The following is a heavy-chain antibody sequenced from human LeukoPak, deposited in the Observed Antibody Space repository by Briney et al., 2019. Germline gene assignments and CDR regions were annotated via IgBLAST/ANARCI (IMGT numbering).Heavy chain of an antibody. Sequence: SETLSLTCSVSGGSVSSANYYWSWVRQPPGKGLEWIGYIYYSGSTTYNPSLKSRVTISVDTSKNQFSLKLSSVTAEDTAIYYCARALSVREFDYWGQGTLVTVSS. D-gene: IGHD4-17*01. J-gene: IGHJ4*02. V-gene: IGHV4-61*01. CDR2: IYYSGST. CDR1: GGSVSSANYY. CDR3: ARALSVREFDY.